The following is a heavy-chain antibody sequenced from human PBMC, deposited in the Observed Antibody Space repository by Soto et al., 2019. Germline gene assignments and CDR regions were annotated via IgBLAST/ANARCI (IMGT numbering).Heavy chain of an antibody. CDR1: GFTFSSYA. CDR3: ARDTHGPSLGYCSSTNCPLQHYYYYYYMDV. D-gene: IGHD2-2*01. V-gene: IGHV3-7*01. J-gene: IGHJ6*03. CDR2: IKQVGSEK. Sequence: GGSLRLSCAASGFTFSSYAMSWVRPAPEKGLERVANIKQVGSEKYYVDSVKGRFTISRDNAKNSLYLQMNSLRAEHTAVYYCARDTHGPSLGYCSSTNCPLQHYYYYYYMDVWGKGTTVTVSS.